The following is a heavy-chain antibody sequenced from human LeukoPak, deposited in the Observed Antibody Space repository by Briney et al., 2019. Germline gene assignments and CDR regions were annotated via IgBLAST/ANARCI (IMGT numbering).Heavy chain of an antibody. CDR1: GGSISSGSYY. CDR3: ARLTFGGSYRGYYYYYYMDV. J-gene: IGHJ6*03. CDR2: IYYSGST. V-gene: IGHV4-39*01. Sequence: PSETLSLTCTVSGGSISSGSYYWSWIRQPAGKGLEWIGRIYYSGSTYYNPSLKSRVTISVDTSKNQFSLKLSSVTAADTAVYYCARLTFGGSYRGYYYYYYMDVWGKGTTVTVSS. D-gene: IGHD1-26*01.